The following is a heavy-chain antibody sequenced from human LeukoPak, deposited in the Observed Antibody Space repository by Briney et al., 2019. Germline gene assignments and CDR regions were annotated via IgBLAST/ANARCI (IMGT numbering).Heavy chain of an antibody. CDR3: AKGSDSGSSTGSDY. J-gene: IGHJ4*02. Sequence: GGSLRLSCAASGFTFDDYAMHWVRQAPGKGLGWVSGISWNSGSIGYADSVKGRFTISRDNAKNSLYLQMNSLRAEDTALYYCAKGSDSGSSTGSDYWGQGTLVTVSS. CDR1: GFTFDDYA. V-gene: IGHV3-9*01. D-gene: IGHD1-26*01. CDR2: ISWNSGSI.